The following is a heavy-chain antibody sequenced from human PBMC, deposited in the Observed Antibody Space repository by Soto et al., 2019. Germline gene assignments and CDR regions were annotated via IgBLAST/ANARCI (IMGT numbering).Heavy chain of an antibody. Sequence: PGGSLRLSCAASAFTFNNYAMSWVRQAPGKGLEWVSGIGGSGRTTYYADSVKGRFTISRDNSNNTLSLQMNSLRAEDTAVYYCAKSRYSDSSGDFYDYWGQGTLVTVSS. D-gene: IGHD3-22*01. CDR1: AFTFNNYA. J-gene: IGHJ4*02. CDR2: IGGSGRTT. CDR3: AKSRYSDSSGDFYDY. V-gene: IGHV3-23*01.